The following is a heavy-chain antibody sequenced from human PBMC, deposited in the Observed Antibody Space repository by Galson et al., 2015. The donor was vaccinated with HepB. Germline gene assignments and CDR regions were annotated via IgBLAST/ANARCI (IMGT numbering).Heavy chain of an antibody. J-gene: IGHJ6*03. Sequence: SLRLSCAASGFTFSSYSMNWVRQAPGKGLEWVSSISSSSSYIYYADSVKGRFTISRDNAKNSLYLQMNSLRAEDTAVYYCARGMIGYSGYPHYYYYMDVWGKGTTVTVSS. D-gene: IGHD5-12*01. V-gene: IGHV3-21*01. CDR2: ISSSSSYI. CDR3: ARGMIGYSGYPHYYYYMDV. CDR1: GFTFSSYS.